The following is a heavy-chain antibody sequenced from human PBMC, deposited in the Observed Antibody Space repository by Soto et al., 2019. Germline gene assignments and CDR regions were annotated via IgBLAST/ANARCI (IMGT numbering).Heavy chain of an antibody. Sequence: QVPVVQSGAEVKKPESSVKVSCKPSGGTFNTYIVNSVRLAPGHGLEWMGRFIPILHIANHEQKFQDRVTITADRSTFTAYMELKSLTSGATAVYYCAITNFRAIASPRAFDFWGPGTRVTVSS. CDR3: AITNFRAIASPRAFDF. CDR2: FIPILHIA. D-gene: IGHD2-21*01. V-gene: IGHV1-69*02. J-gene: IGHJ4*02. CDR1: GGTFNTYI.